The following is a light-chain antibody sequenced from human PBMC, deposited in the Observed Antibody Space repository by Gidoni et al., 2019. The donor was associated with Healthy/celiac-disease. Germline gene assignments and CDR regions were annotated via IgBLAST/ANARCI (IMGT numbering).Light chain of an antibody. CDR1: QDISNY. CDR3: QQYDSALT. J-gene: IGKJ4*01. CDR2: DAS. V-gene: IGKV1-33*01. Sequence: DIQMTQSPSSLSASVGARVIITCQASQDISNYLNWYQQKPGKAPKLLIYDASNLETGVPSRFSGSGFGTDFTFTISSLQPEDIGTYYCQQYDSALTFGGGTKVEIK.